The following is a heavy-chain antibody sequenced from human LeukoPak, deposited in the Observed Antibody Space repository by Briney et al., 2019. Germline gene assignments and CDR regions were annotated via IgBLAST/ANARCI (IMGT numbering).Heavy chain of an antibody. D-gene: IGHD3-3*01. CDR1: GYTFTSYG. Sequence: AASVKVSCKASGYTFTSYGISWVRQAPGQGLEWMGWISAYNGNTNYAQKLQGRVTMTTDTSTSTAYMELRSLRSDDTAVYYCARGNFWSGYYLYYYYYGMDVWGQGTTVTVSS. V-gene: IGHV1-18*01. CDR2: ISAYNGNT. CDR3: ARGNFWSGYYLYYYYYGMDV. J-gene: IGHJ6*02.